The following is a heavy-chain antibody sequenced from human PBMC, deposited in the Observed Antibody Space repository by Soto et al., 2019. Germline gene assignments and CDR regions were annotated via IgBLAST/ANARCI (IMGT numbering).Heavy chain of an antibody. J-gene: IGHJ6*02. CDR1: GYTFTSYG. V-gene: IGHV1-18*01. CDR3: ARERDESNYYYGMDV. Sequence: ASVKVSCKASGYTFTSYGISWVRQAPGQGLEWMGWISAYNGNTNYAQKLQGRVTMTTDTSTSTAYMELRSLRSDDTAVYYCARERDESNYYYGMDVWGQGTTVTVSS. CDR2: ISAYNGNT.